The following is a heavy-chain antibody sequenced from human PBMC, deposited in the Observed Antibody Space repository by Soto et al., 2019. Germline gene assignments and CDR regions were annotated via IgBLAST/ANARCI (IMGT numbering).Heavy chain of an antibody. V-gene: IGHV1-18*01. CDR2: ISAYNGNT. CDR3: ARDLLWFGETYNWFDP. D-gene: IGHD3-10*01. J-gene: IGHJ5*02. Sequence: ASVKVSCKASGYTFTSYGISWVRQAPGQGLEWMGWISAYNGNTNYAQKLQGRVTMTTDTSTRTAYMELRSLRSDDTAVYYCARDLLWFGETYNWFDPWGQGTLVTVSS. CDR1: GYTFTSYG.